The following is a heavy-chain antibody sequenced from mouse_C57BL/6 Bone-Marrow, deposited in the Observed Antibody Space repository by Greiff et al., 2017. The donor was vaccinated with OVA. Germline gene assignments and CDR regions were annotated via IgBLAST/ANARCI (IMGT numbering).Heavy chain of an antibody. CDR3: ARLWEAY. D-gene: IGHD4-1*01. J-gene: IGHJ3*01. CDR1: GYTFTSYG. V-gene: IGHV1-81*01. CDR2: IYPRSGNT. Sequence: VQLQESGAELARPGASVKLSCKASGYTFTSYGISWVKQRTGQGLEWIGEIYPRSGNTYYNEKFKGKATLTADKSSSTAYMELRSLTSEDSAVYFCARLWEAYWGQGTLVTVSA.